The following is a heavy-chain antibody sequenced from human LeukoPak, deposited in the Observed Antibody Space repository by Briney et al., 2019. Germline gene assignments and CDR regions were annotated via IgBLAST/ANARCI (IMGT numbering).Heavy chain of an antibody. CDR3: ARYRFGELTYGMDV. CDR1: GFTFSDDY. CDR2: ISSSSSYT. D-gene: IGHD3-10*01. V-gene: IGHV3-11*06. J-gene: IGHJ6*04. Sequence: GGSLRLSCAASGFTFSDDYMSWIRQAPGKGLEWVSYISSSSSYTNYADSVKGRFTISRDNAKNSLYLQMNSLRAEDTAVYYCARYRFGELTYGMDVWGKGTTVTVSS.